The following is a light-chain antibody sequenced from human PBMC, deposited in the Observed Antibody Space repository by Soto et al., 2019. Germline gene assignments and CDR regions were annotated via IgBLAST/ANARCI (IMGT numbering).Light chain of an antibody. V-gene: IGKV2-28*01. CDR3: MQSRQTPYT. J-gene: IGKJ2*01. CDR2: LGS. CDR1: QSLLHSNGYNY. Sequence: DIVMTQSPLSLPVTPGEPASISCRSSQSLLHSNGYNYLDWYLQKPGHSPQLLIYLGSNRASGVPDRFSGSGSGTDFKMKILGLEAEDVGMYYCMQSRQTPYTFCHGTQLEIK.